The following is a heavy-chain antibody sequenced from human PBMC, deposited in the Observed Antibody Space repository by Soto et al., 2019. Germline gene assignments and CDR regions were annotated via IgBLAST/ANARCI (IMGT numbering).Heavy chain of an antibody. Sequence: LRLSCAASGFTFSSYAMSWVRQAPGKGLEWVSAISGSGGSTYYADSVKGRFTISRDNSKNTLYLQMNSLRAEDTAVYYCAKDYGTTYYYYYYGMDVWGQGTTVTVSS. D-gene: IGHD1-1*01. CDR1: GFTFSSYA. J-gene: IGHJ6*02. CDR3: AKDYGTTYYYYYYGMDV. V-gene: IGHV3-23*01. CDR2: ISGSGGST.